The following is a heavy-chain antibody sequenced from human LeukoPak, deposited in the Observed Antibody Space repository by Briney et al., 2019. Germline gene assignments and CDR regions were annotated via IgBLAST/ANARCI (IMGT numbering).Heavy chain of an antibody. D-gene: IGHD3-22*01. V-gene: IGHV3-23*01. J-gene: IGHJ4*02. CDR3: AKRGVVIRVILVGFHKEAYYFDS. CDR2: ISDSGGRT. Sequence: GGSLRLSCAVSGITLSNYGMSWVRQAPGKGLEWVAGISDSGGRTNYADSVKGRFTISRDNPKNTLYLQMNSLRAEDAAVYFCAKRGVVIRVILVGFHKEAYYFDSWGQGTLVTVSS. CDR1: GITLSNYG.